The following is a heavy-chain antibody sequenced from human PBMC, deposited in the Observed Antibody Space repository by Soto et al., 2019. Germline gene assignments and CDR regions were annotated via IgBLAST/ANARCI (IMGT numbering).Heavy chain of an antibody. CDR1: GGTFSSYA. Sequence: QVQLVQSGAEVKKPGSSVKVSCKASGGTFSSYAISWVRQAPGQGLEWMGGIIPIFGTANYAQKCQGRVTITANETTSTAYMERGSLSAEDTAVYYCARCNIAAAGSHYYYYAGMDVWGQGTTVTVSS. D-gene: IGHD6-13*01. CDR3: ARCNIAAAGSHYYYYAGMDV. V-gene: IGHV1-69*12. J-gene: IGHJ6*02. CDR2: IIPIFGTA.